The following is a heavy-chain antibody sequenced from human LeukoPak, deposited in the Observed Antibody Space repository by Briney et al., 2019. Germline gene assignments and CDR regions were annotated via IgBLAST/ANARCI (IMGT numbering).Heavy chain of an antibody. J-gene: IGHJ4*02. V-gene: IGHV1-3*01. D-gene: IGHD6-19*01. CDR2: INAGNGNT. CDR3: ARDLRAVAGTGLGY. Sequence: ASVKVSCKASGYTFTSYALHWVRQAPGQRLEWMGWINAGNGNTKYSQKFQGRVTITRDTSASTAYMELSSLRSEDTAVYYCARDLRAVAGTGLGYWDQGTLVTVSS. CDR1: GYTFTSYA.